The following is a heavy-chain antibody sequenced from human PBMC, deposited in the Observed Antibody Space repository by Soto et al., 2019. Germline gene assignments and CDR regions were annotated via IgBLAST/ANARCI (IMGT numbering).Heavy chain of an antibody. D-gene: IGHD3-3*01. CDR1: GYTFTSYA. J-gene: IGHJ3*02. CDR2: INAGNGNT. V-gene: IGHV1-3*01. CDR3: AREGYDFWSGYIAFDI. Sequence: QVQLVQSGAEVKKPGASVKVSCKASGYTFTSYAMHWVRQAPGQRLEWMGWINAGNGNTKYSQKFRGRVTITRDTSASTAYMELSSLRSEDTAVYYCAREGYDFWSGYIAFDIWGQGTMVTVSS.